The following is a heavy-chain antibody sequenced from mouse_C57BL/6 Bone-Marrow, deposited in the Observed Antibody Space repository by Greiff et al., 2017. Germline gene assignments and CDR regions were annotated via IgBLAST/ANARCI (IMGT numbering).Heavy chain of an antibody. CDR3: ARGQLRLPGPFAY. Sequence: VQLQQSGPELVKPGASVKISCKASGYAFSSSWMNWVKQRPGKGLEWIGRIYPGDGDTNYNGKFKGKATLTADKSSSTAYMQLSSLTSEDSAVYFCARGQLRLPGPFAYWGQGTLVTVSA. V-gene: IGHV1-82*01. CDR2: IYPGDGDT. J-gene: IGHJ3*01. D-gene: IGHD3-2*02. CDR1: GYAFSSSW.